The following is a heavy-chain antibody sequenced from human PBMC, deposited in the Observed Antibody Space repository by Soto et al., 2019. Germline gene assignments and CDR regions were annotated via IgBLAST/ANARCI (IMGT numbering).Heavy chain of an antibody. Sequence: PGGSLRVSCAASGFTFSSYAMHWVRQAPGKGLEYVSAISSNGGSTYYASSVKGRFTISRDNSKNTLYLQMGSLRAEDMAVYYCARTYCTNGVCYPYYFDYWGQGTLVTVSS. CDR1: GFTFSSYA. J-gene: IGHJ4*02. D-gene: IGHD2-8*01. CDR2: ISSNGGST. V-gene: IGHV3-64*01. CDR3: ARTYCTNGVCYPYYFDY.